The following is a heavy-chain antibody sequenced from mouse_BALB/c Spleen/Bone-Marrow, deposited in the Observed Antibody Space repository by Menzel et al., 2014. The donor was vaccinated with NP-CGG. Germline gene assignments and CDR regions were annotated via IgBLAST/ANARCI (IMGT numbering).Heavy chain of an antibody. Sequence: QVHVKQSGAELARPGASMKLSCKASGYTFTSYWMQWVKPRPGHGLKWIGAIYPGDGDNRYTQKFKGKATLTADKSSSTAYMQLSSLASEDSAVYYCARGFPFDYWGQGTTLTVSS. CDR3: ARGFPFDY. J-gene: IGHJ2*01. CDR2: IYPGDGDN. V-gene: IGHV1-87*01. CDR1: GYTFTSYW.